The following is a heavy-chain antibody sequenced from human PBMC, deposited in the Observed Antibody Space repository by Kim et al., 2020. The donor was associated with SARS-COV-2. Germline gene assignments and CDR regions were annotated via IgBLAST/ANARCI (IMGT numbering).Heavy chain of an antibody. CDR3: ARVKSIAIGWLQSEASEYFQH. J-gene: IGHJ1*01. Sequence: GGSLRLSCAASGFTFSSYWMHWVRQAPGKGLVWVSRINSDGSSTSYADSVKGRFTISRDNAKNTLYLQMNSLRAEDTAVYYCARVKSIAIGWLQSEASEYFQHWGQGTLVTVSS. V-gene: IGHV3-74*01. CDR2: INSDGSST. CDR1: GFTFSSYW. D-gene: IGHD5-12*01.